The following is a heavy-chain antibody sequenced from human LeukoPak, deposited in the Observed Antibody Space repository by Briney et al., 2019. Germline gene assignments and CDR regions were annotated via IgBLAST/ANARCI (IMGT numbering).Heavy chain of an antibody. CDR1: GLTFSGHA. J-gene: IGHJ4*02. Sequence: PGGSLRLSCAASGLTFSGHAMSWFRQAPGKGLEWVSGITSGFTPHYADSVKGRFTISRDNSKNTFHLQLNSLRAVDTAVYYCAKDYSESRVADVFFEYWGQGTLVTVSS. V-gene: IGHV3-23*01. D-gene: IGHD2-15*01. CDR3: AKDYSESRVADVFFEY. CDR2: ITSGFTP.